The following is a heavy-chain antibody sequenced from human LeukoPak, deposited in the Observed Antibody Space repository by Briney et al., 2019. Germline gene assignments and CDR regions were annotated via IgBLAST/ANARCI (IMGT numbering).Heavy chain of an antibody. D-gene: IGHD2-2*01. J-gene: IGHJ5*02. CDR2: ISGSGGTT. CDR3: ARGGYCSSTSCYYPLYNWFDP. CDR1: GFTFSNYG. Sequence: PGGSLRLSCAASGFTFSNYGMSWVRQAPEKGLEWVSTISGSGGTTDYADSVKGRFTISRDNAKNSLYLQMNSLRAEDTAVYYGARGGYCSSTSCYYPLYNWFDPWGQGTLVTVSS. V-gene: IGHV3-23*01.